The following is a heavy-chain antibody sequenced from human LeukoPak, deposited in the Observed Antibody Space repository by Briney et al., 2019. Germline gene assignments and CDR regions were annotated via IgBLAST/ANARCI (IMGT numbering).Heavy chain of an antibody. CDR1: GGSISSGSYY. D-gene: IGHD5-18*01. CDR2: IYTSGST. CDR3: ARLPGEYSYGWVDY. V-gene: IGHV4-61*02. J-gene: IGHJ4*02. Sequence: SETLSLTCTVSGGSISSGSYYWSWIRQPAGKGLEWIGRIYTSGSTNYNPSLKSRVTISVDTSKNQFSLKLSSVTAADTAVYYCARLPGEYSYGWVDYWGQGTLVTVSS.